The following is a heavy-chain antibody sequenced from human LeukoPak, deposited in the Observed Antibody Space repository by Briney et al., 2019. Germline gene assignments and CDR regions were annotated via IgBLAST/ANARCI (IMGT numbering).Heavy chain of an antibody. V-gene: IGHV1-69*04. D-gene: IGHD3-22*01. CDR2: IIPILGIA. J-gene: IGHJ4*02. CDR1: GGTFSSYS. CDR3: ARDPGYYDGSGQGGY. Sequence: PVKVSCKASGGTFSSYSISWVRQAPGQGLEWMGRIIPILGIANYAQKFQGRVTITADKSTSTAYMELSSLRSEDTAVYYCARDPGYYDGSGQGGYWGQGTLVTVSS.